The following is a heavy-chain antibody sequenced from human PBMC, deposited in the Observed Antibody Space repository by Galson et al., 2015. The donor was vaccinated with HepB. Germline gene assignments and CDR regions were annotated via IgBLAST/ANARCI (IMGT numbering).Heavy chain of an antibody. J-gene: IGHJ4*02. CDR1: RDSVSSKSAI. CDR2: TYYRSKWYF. V-gene: IGHV6-1*01. D-gene: IGHD6-13*01. CDR3: ARLDPGGDSWLLNYFDY. Sequence: CAISRDSVSSKSAIWNWIRQSPSRGLEWLGRTYYRSKWYFHYADSVRGRITINPDTSKNQFSLQLNSVTPEDTAMYYCARLDPGGDSWLLNYFDYWGQGTLVTVSP.